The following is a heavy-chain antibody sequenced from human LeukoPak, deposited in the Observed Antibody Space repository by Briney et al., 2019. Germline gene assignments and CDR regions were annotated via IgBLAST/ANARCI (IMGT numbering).Heavy chain of an antibody. CDR1: KFTFSSSA. CDR2: ISGGGGST. D-gene: IGHD5-18*01. Sequence: GGSLRLSCAASKFTFSSSAMSWVRQAPGKGLEWVSAISGGGGSTYYADSVQGRFTISRDNSKNTLYLQMNSLRAEDTAVYYCAKDSLSWIQLWWGQGTLVTVSS. V-gene: IGHV3-23*01. CDR3: AKDSLSWIQLW. J-gene: IGHJ4*02.